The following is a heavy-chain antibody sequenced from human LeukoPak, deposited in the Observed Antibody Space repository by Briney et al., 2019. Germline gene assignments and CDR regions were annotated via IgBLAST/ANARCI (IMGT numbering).Heavy chain of an antibody. V-gene: IGHV1-2*02. D-gene: IGHD4-17*01. Sequence: GASVKVSCKASGYTFTGYYMHWVRQAPGQGLEWMGWINPNSGGTNYAQKFQGRVTMTRDTSISTAYMELSRLRSDDTAVYYCARLTVTTVGYYYGMDVWGQGTTVTVSS. CDR2: INPNSGGT. J-gene: IGHJ6*02. CDR1: GYTFTGYY. CDR3: ARLTVTTVGYYYGMDV.